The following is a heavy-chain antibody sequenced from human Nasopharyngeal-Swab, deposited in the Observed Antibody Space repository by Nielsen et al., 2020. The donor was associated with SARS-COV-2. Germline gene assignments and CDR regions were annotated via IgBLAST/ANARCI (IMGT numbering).Heavy chain of an antibody. Sequence: ASLQVSCKASGYTFLSYYIHWVRQAPGEGLEWMGVISTNGGGARYAQKFQGRVTMTSDASTSTVYMELSSLRSEDTAVYYCARGIGYHEFWSGYIDYWGQGTLVTVSS. CDR3: ARGIGYHEFWSGYIDY. CDR2: ISTNGGGA. CDR1: GYTFLSYY. V-gene: IGHV1-46*01. J-gene: IGHJ4*02. D-gene: IGHD3-3*01.